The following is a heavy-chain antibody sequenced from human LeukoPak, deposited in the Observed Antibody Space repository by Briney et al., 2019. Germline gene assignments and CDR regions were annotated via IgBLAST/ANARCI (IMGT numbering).Heavy chain of an antibody. CDR2: ISGSGGST. V-gene: IGHV3-23*01. CDR3: AKSPSYGSGSYYPFDY. CDR1: GFTFSSYA. D-gene: IGHD3-10*01. Sequence: PGGSLRLSCAASGFTFSSYAMSWVRQVPGKGLEWVSAISGSGGSTYYADSVKGRFTISRDNSKNTLYLQMNGLRAEDTAVYYCAKSPSYGSGSYYPFDYWGQGTLVTVSS. J-gene: IGHJ4*02.